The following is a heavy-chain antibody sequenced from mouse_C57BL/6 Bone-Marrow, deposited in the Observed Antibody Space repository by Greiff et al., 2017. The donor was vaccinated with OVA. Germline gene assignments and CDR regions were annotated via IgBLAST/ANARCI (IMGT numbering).Heavy chain of an antibody. V-gene: IGHV1-42*01. D-gene: IGHD3-2*01. CDR3: ARRQGGFAY. J-gene: IGHJ3*01. Sequence: VQLQQSGPELVKPGASVKISCKASGYSFTGYYMNWVKQSPEKSLEWIGEINPSTGGTTYNQKFKAKATLTVDKSSSTAYMQLKSLTSEDSAVYYCARRQGGFAYWGQGTLVTVSA. CDR1: GYSFTGYY. CDR2: INPSTGGT.